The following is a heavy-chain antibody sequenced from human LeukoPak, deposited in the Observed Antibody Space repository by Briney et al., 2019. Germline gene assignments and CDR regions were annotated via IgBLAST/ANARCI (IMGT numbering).Heavy chain of an antibody. CDR2: IYYSGST. V-gene: IGHV4-30-4*01. D-gene: IGHD2-2*02. CDR3: ARHRDYCSSTSCYTHRRVWSGSRWFDP. Sequence: PSQTLSLTCTVSGGSISSGDYYWSWIRQPPGKGLEWIGYIYYSGSTYYNPSLKSRVTISVDTSKNQFSLKLSSVTAADTAVYYCARHRDYCSSTSCYTHRRVWSGSRWFDPWGQGVLVTVSS. CDR1: GGSISSGDYY. J-gene: IGHJ5*02.